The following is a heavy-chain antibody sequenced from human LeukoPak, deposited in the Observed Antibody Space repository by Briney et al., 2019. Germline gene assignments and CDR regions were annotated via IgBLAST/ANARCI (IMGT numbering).Heavy chain of an antibody. Sequence: GGSLRLSCAASGFTFSSYAMHWVRQAPGKGLEWVAVISYDGSNKYYADSVKGRFTISRDNSKNTLYLQMNSLRAEDTAVYYCAKEGYYYDSSGYNYYYGMDVWGQGTTVTVSS. D-gene: IGHD3-22*01. CDR2: ISYDGSNK. J-gene: IGHJ6*02. CDR1: GFTFSSYA. V-gene: IGHV3-30*04. CDR3: AKEGYYYDSSGYNYYYGMDV.